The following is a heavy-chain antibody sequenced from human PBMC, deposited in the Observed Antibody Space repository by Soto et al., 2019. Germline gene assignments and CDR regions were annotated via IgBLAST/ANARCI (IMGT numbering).Heavy chain of an antibody. Sequence: EVQLVESGGGLVQPGGSLRLSCAVSGIPFTSYSMNWVRQAPGKGLEWISCISSSGSTKYYADSVKGRFTISRDNAASSLYLQLNSLRAEDTAVYYCAREDAGTLDYWGQGTLVTVSS. CDR1: GIPFTSYS. J-gene: IGHJ4*02. V-gene: IGHV3-48*01. D-gene: IGHD6-13*01. CDR3: AREDAGTLDY. CDR2: ISSSGSTK.